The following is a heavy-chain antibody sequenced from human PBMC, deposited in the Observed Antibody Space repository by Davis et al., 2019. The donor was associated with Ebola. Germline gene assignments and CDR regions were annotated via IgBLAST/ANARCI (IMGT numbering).Heavy chain of an antibody. D-gene: IGHD5-24*01. CDR2: ISSSRSYI. V-gene: IGHV3-21*01. J-gene: IGHJ4*02. CDR3: ARDRGDGYSPWDY. CDR1: GFTFRSYS. Sequence: GGSLRLSCAASGFTFRSYSMNWVRQAPGKGMEWVSSISSSRSYIYYADSVKYRFTISRDNAKNSLYLQMNSLRAEDTAVYYCARDRGDGYSPWDYWGQGTLVTVSS.